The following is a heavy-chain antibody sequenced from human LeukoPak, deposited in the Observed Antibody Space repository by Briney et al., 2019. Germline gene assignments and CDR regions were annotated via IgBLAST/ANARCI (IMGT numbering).Heavy chain of an antibody. V-gene: IGHV4-61*02. J-gene: IGHJ4*02. CDR3: ARDSRPYYYDSSGYYYYFDY. D-gene: IGHD3-22*01. Sequence: SETLSLTCTVSGGSISSGTYYWSWIRQPAGKGLEWIGRIYTSGSTNYNPSLKTRVTISLDTSKNQFSLKLSSVTAADTAVYYCARDSRPYYYDSSGYYYYFDYWGQGTLVTVSS. CDR1: GGSISSGTYY. CDR2: IYTSGST.